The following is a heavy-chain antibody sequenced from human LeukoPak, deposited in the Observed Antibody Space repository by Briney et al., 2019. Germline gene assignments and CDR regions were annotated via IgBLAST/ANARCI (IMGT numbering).Heavy chain of an antibody. Sequence: PGGSLRLSCAASGFTFSSYWMSWVRQAPGKGLEWVANIKQDGSEKYYVDSVKGRFTISRDNAKNSLYLQMNSLRAEDTAVYYCARGSPSNYYDSSGLDYWGQGTLVTVSS. CDR2: IKQDGSEK. V-gene: IGHV3-7*01. CDR1: GFTFSSYW. CDR3: ARGSPSNYYDSSGLDY. D-gene: IGHD3-22*01. J-gene: IGHJ4*02.